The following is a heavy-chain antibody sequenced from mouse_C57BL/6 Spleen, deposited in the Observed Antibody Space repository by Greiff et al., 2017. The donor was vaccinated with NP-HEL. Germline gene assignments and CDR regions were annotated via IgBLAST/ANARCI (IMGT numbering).Heavy chain of an antibody. Sequence: EVQLQQSGPELVKPGASVKMSCKASGYTFTDYNMHWVKQSHGKSLEWIGYINPNNGGTSYNQKFKGKATLTVNKSSSTAYMELRSLTSEDSAVYDCAREGFTTVAFDYWGQGTTLTVSS. CDR3: AREGFTTVAFDY. V-gene: IGHV1-22*01. CDR1: GYTFTDYN. D-gene: IGHD1-1*01. J-gene: IGHJ2*01. CDR2: INPNNGGT.